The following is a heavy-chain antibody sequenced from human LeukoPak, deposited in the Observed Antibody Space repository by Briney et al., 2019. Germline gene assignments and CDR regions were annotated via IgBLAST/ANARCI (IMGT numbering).Heavy chain of an antibody. D-gene: IGHD6-19*01. V-gene: IGHV3-7*04. CDR3: ARGGWYFDY. CDR2: IKQDGSEK. Sequence: GGSLRLSCAASGFTLSDHWMTWVRQAPGKGLEWVAYIKQDGSEKYYVDSVKGRFTISRDNSKNSLYLQMNSLRAEDTAVYYCARGGWYFDYWGQGTLVTVSS. J-gene: IGHJ4*02. CDR1: GFTLSDHW.